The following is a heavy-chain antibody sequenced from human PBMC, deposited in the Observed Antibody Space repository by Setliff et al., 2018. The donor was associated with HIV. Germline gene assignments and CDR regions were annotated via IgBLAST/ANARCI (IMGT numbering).Heavy chain of an antibody. CDR1: GGSMSGYY. Sequence: SETLSLTCGVSGGSMSGYYWSWIRQPPGNGLEYIGDVYFSGTANYNSSLKSRVTISIDTSRSHFSLRLTSVTAADTAVYYCARRRSVALSPFDYWGQGALVTVSS. J-gene: IGHJ4*02. CDR2: VYFSGTA. V-gene: IGHV4-59*08. CDR3: ARRRSVALSPFDY.